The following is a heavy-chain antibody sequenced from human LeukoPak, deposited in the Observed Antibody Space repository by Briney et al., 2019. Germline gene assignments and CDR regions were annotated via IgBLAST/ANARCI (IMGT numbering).Heavy chain of an antibody. Sequence: PGGSLRLSCAASGFTFSSYGMHLVRQAPGKGLEWVAVMWYDGSNKYYADSVKGRFTISRDNSKNTLYLQMNSLRAEDTAVYYCARSYYDFWSGYYPPPDYWGQGTLVTVSS. CDR1: GFTFSSYG. D-gene: IGHD3-3*01. J-gene: IGHJ4*02. CDR3: ARSYYDFWSGYYPPPDY. CDR2: MWYDGSNK. V-gene: IGHV3-33*01.